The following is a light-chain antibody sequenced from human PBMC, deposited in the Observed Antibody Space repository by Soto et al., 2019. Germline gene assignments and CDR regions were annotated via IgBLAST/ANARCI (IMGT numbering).Light chain of an antibody. CDR3: QSYDSSLSGSVV. CDR2: GNS. CDR1: SSNIGAGYD. Sequence: QSVLTQPPSVSGAPGQRVTISCTGSSSNIGAGYDVHWYQQLPGTAPKLLIYGNSNRPSGVPDRFSGSKSGTSASLAITALQAEDEADYYCQSYDSSLSGSVVFGVGTKVTVL. V-gene: IGLV1-40*01. J-gene: IGLJ2*01.